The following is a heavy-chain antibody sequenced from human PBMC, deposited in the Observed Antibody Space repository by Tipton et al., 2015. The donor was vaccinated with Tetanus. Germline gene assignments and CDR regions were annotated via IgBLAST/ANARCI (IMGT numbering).Heavy chain of an antibody. CDR3: ARDQGGGRVVRLNWFDP. J-gene: IGHJ5*02. V-gene: IGHV4-30-4*01. CDR1: GASIKNSPYF. Sequence: TLSLTCSVSGASIKNSPYFWNWIRHSPAKGLEWIGYIYYSGSTFYNPSLKSRVTMSVDTSKNQFSLNLTSVTAADTAVYYCARDQGGGRVVRLNWFDPWGQGTLVTVSS. CDR2: IYYSGST. D-gene: IGHD6-6*01.